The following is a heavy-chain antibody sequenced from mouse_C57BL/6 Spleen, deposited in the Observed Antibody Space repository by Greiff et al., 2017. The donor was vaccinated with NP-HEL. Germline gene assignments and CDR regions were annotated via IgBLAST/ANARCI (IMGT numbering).Heavy chain of an antibody. J-gene: IGHJ2*01. CDR3: ASHYYGSSPFDY. CDR1: GYTFTSYW. CDR2: IYPSDSET. Sequence: QVQLQQPGAELVRPGSSVKLSCKASGYTFTSYWMDWVKQRPGQGLEWIGNIYPSDSETHYNQKFKDKATLTVDKSSSTAYMQLSSLTSEDSAVYYCASHYYGSSPFDYWGQGTTLTVSS. V-gene: IGHV1-61*01. D-gene: IGHD1-1*01.